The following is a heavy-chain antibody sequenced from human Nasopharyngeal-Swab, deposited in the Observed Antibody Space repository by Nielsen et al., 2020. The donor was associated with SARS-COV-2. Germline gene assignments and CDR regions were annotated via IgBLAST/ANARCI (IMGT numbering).Heavy chain of an antibody. D-gene: IGHD2/OR15-2a*01. CDR2: IYYSRST. Sequence: SDTLSLTCTVSGGPTSSGGYYWCWIRQHPGKGLEWIGYIYYSRSTYYHPSLKSRVTISVDTSKNQFSLKLSSVTAADTAVYYCARDGREYRLTGYYYGMDVWGQGTTVTVSS. CDR3: ARDGREYRLTGYYYGMDV. CDR1: GGPTSSGGYY. J-gene: IGHJ6*02. V-gene: IGHV4-31*03.